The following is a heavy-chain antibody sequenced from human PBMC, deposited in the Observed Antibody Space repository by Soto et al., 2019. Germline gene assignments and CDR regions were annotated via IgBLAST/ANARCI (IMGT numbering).Heavy chain of an antibody. D-gene: IGHD4-17*01. V-gene: IGHV1-69*06. Sequence: SVKVSCKASGGTLSNYAISWVRQAPGQGLEWMGGIIPIFVTPNYAQKFQGRVAIIEDKSTSTAYMELSSLRSDDTAVYYCARVPDDYGDYGYYWGQGTLVTVSS. CDR2: IIPIFVTP. CDR3: ARVPDDYGDYGYY. CDR1: GGTLSNYA. J-gene: IGHJ4*02.